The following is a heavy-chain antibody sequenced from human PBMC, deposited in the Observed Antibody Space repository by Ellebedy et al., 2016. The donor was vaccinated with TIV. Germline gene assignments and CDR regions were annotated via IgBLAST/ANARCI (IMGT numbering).Heavy chain of an antibody. V-gene: IGHV4-59*08. CDR3: ARQWGGSVQY. J-gene: IGHJ4*02. CDR1: GDFLMSYY. CDR2: VYDSGTT. Sequence: MPSETLSLTCTVSGDFLMSYYWGWIRQSPRKELEWIGYVYDSGTTAYNPSLKSRVTISSDTSKKQFSLKVTSVTAAETAVYYRARQWGGSVQYWGQGTLVTVSS. D-gene: IGHD1-26*01.